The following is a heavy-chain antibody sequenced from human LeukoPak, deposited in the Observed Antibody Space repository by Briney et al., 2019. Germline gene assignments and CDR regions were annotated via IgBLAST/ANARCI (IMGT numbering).Heavy chain of an antibody. Sequence: SGGSLRLSCAASGFTFSKYGMHWVRQAPGKGLEWVAFISYDGSYKYYADSVKGRFTISRDNSKNTLYLQMNSLRAEDTAVYYCAKDPRRYSRTGGYFDYWGQGTLVTVSS. CDR1: GFTFSKYG. CDR3: AKDPRRYSRTGGYFDY. J-gene: IGHJ4*02. CDR2: ISYDGSYK. V-gene: IGHV3-30*18. D-gene: IGHD6-13*01.